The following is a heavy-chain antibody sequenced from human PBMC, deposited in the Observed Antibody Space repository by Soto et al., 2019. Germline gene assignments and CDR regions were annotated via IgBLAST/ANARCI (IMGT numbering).Heavy chain of an antibody. D-gene: IGHD1-26*01. J-gene: IGHJ4*02. CDR2: IFNSGTT. CDR3: ALALGPTTGLDY. Sequence: QVQLQESGPGLVKPSQTLSLTCSVSGASTVSHYHWTWIRQPPGKGLEWMGYIFNSGTTFYNPSLTSRLSISMDTSGNRFSLELRSVPAADTAVYYCALALGPTTGLDYWGQGTLVTASS. CDR1: GASTVSHYH. V-gene: IGHV4-31*02.